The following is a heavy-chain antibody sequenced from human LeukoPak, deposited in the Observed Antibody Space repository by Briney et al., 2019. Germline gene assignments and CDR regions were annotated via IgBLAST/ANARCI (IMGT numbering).Heavy chain of an antibody. CDR2: ISDSGGET. CDR3: AKGSGGAAFDP. CDR1: GFSFSTSA. J-gene: IGHJ5*02. D-gene: IGHD2-15*01. V-gene: IGHV3-23*01. Sequence: GGSLRLSCAASGFSFSTSAMSWVRQAPGKGLEWVSVISDSGGETYYADSVKGRFTISRDNSKSTLYLQMDSLRAEDTAVYHCAKGSGGAAFDPWGQGTLVSVSS.